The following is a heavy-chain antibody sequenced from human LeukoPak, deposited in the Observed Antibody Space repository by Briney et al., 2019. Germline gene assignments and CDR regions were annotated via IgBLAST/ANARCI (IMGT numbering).Heavy chain of an antibody. D-gene: IGHD5-12*01. CDR1: GYTFTSYG. CDR3: ARRVWLWDNYYYYYMDV. V-gene: IGHV1-18*01. CDR2: ISAYNGST. J-gene: IGHJ6*03. Sequence: ASVKVSCKASGYTFTSYGISWVRQAPGQGLEWMGWISAYNGSTNYAQKLQGRVTMTTDTSTSTAYMELRSLRSDDTAVYYCARRVWLWDNYYYYYMDVWGKGTTVTVSS.